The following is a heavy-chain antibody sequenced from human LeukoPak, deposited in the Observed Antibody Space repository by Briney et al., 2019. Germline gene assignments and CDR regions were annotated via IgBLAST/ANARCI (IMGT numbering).Heavy chain of an antibody. CDR2: MNPNSGNT. Sequence: GASVKVSCKASGYTFSSYDINWVRQATGQGLEWMGWMNPNSGNTGYAQKFQGRVTVTRNTSISTAYMELSSLRSEDTAVYYCARGAQLYDAFDIWGQGTMVTVSS. CDR3: ARGAQLYDAFDI. V-gene: IGHV1-8*02. CDR1: GYTFSSYD. J-gene: IGHJ3*02. D-gene: IGHD6-6*01.